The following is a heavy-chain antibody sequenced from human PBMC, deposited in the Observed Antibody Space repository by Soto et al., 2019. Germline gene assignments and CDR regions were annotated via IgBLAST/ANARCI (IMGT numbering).Heavy chain of an antibody. D-gene: IGHD3-22*01. Sequence: SVKVSCKTSGGTFGSYAISWVRQAPGQGLEWMGGIIPIFSTPNYAQKFQGRVTITADESTSTAYMKLSSLRSEDTAVHYCARPIQYYFDTSAQSAWFDPWGQGTLVTVSS. J-gene: IGHJ5*02. CDR3: ARPIQYYFDTSAQSAWFDP. CDR2: IIPIFSTP. V-gene: IGHV1-69*13. CDR1: GGTFGSYA.